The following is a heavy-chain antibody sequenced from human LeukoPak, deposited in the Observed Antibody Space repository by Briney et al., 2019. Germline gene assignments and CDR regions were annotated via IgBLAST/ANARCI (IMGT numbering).Heavy chain of an antibody. CDR1: GYTFTGYY. V-gene: IGHV1-2*02. Sequence: GASVKVSCKASGYTFTGYYMHWVRQAPGQGLEWMGWINPNSGGTNYAQKFQGRVTMTRDTPISTAYMELSRLRSDDTAVYYCARDLTHSSGWYFNFDYWGQGTLVTVSS. J-gene: IGHJ4*02. CDR2: INPNSGGT. CDR3: ARDLTHSSGWYFNFDY. D-gene: IGHD6-19*01.